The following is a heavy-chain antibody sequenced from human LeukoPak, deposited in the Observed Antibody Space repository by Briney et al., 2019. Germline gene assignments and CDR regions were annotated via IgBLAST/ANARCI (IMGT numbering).Heavy chain of an antibody. D-gene: IGHD6-13*01. CDR2: IYYSGST. V-gene: IGHV4-59*01. Sequence: PSETLSLTCTVSGGSISSYYWSWIRQPPGKGLEWIGYIYYSGSTNYNPSLKSRVTISVDTSKNQFSLKLSSVTAADTAVYYCARGTQYSSSWYFDYWGQGTLVTVSS. CDR1: GGSISSYY. CDR3: ARGTQYSSSWYFDY. J-gene: IGHJ4*02.